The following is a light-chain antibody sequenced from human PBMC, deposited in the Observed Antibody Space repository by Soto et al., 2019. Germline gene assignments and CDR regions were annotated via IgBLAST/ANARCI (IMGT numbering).Light chain of an antibody. CDR1: QNINNN. J-gene: IGKJ1*01. CDR3: QQYHDWPPWT. V-gene: IGKV3-15*01. Sequence: EKVMTQSPATLSVSPGEGATLSCRSSQNINNNLAWYQQKPGQAPRILIYGASTRATGIPPRFSGSGSGTEFTITISSLQFEDFAVYYWQQYHDWPPWTFGRGTKVEVK. CDR2: GAS.